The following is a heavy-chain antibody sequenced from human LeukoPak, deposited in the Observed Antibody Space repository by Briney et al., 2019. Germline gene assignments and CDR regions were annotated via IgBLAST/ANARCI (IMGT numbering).Heavy chain of an antibody. CDR2: IIPIFGTA. Sequence: ASVKVSCKASGYTFTGYYMHWVRQAPGQGLEWMGRIIPIFGTANYAQKFQGRVTITTDESTSTAYMELSSLRSEDTAVYYCARVIRYSYGPRLYYYYMDVWGKGTTVTVSS. V-gene: IGHV1-69*05. CDR3: ARVIRYSYGPRLYYYYMDV. J-gene: IGHJ6*03. D-gene: IGHD5-18*01. CDR1: GYTFTGYY.